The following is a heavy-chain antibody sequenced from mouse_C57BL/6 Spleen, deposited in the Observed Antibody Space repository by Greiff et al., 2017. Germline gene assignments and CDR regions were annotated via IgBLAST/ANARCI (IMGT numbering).Heavy chain of an antibody. CDR3: ARKGNWDEDYFDY. Sequence: VQLQQSGAELVKPGASVKISCKASGYAFSSYWMNWVKQRPGKGLEWIGQIYPGDGDTNYNGKFKGKATLTADKSSSTAYMQLSSLTSEDSAVYFCARKGNWDEDYFDYWCQGTTLTVSS. V-gene: IGHV1-80*01. D-gene: IGHD4-1*01. CDR1: GYAFSSYW. J-gene: IGHJ2*01. CDR2: IYPGDGDT.